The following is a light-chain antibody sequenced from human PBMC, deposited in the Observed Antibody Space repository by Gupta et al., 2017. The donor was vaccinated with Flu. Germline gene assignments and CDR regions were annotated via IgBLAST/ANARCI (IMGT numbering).Light chain of an antibody. Sequence: SVLTQPPSASGTPGQRVTISCSGSSSNIGSNNVNWYPQLPGTAPKVLIYSNNQRPSGVPDRFSGSKSGTSASLAISGLQSEDEADYYCAAWDDSLNGWVFGGGTKLTVL. CDR2: SNN. J-gene: IGLJ3*02. CDR3: AAWDDSLNGWV. CDR1: SSNIGSNN. V-gene: IGLV1-44*01.